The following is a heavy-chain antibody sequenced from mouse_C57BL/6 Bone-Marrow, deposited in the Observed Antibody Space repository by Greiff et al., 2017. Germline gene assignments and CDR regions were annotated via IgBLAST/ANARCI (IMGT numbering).Heavy chain of an antibody. Sequence: VMLVESGAELAKPGASVTLSCKASGYTFTSYWMHWVKQRPGQGLEWIGYINPSSGYTKYNQKFKDKATLTADKSSSTAYMELRSLTSEDSAVYFCARDSGDFDYWGQGTTLTVSS. CDR3: ARDSGDFDY. J-gene: IGHJ2*01. CDR2: INPSSGYT. V-gene: IGHV1-7*01. D-gene: IGHD1-3*01. CDR1: GYTFTSYW.